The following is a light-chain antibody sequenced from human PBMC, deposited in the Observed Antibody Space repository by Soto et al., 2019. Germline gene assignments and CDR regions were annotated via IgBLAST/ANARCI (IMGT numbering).Light chain of an antibody. J-gene: IGKJ5*01. CDR2: GAS. CDR1: QSVSSN. Sequence: EIVMTQSPATLSVSPGDRATLSCRASQSVSSNLAWYQQKPGQAPRLLIYGASNRATGIPARFSGSGSGTEFTLTISSLQSEEFAVYYCQQYNNWPFTFGQGTRLEIK. CDR3: QQYNNWPFT. V-gene: IGKV3-15*01.